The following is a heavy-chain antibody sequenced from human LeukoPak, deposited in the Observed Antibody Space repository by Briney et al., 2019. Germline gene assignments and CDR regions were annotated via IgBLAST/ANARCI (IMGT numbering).Heavy chain of an antibody. J-gene: IGHJ4*02. D-gene: IGHD3-10*01. V-gene: IGHV4-4*02. CDR1: GGSISSSNW. Sequence: SGTLSLTCAVSGGSISSSNWWSWVRQPPGKGLEWIGEIYHSGSTNYNPSLKSRVTISVDTSKNRFSLKLSSVTAADTAVFYCARLRRFGDFLSYYFDYWGQGTLVTVSS. CDR3: ARLRRFGDFLSYYFDY. CDR2: IYHSGST.